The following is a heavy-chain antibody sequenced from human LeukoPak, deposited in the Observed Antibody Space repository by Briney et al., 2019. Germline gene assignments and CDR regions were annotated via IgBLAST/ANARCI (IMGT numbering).Heavy chain of an antibody. D-gene: IGHD5-12*01. CDR1: GFTFSSYW. V-gene: IGHV3-30*18. J-gene: IGHJ4*02. CDR2: ISYDGSNK. CDR3: AKTSRGNSAYDSPFDY. Sequence: GGSLRRSCAASGFTFSSYWMSWVRQAPGKGLEWVAVISYDGSNKYYADSVKGRFTISRDNSKNTLSLQMNSLRVEDTAIYYCAKTSRGNSAYDSPFDYWGRGTLVTVSS.